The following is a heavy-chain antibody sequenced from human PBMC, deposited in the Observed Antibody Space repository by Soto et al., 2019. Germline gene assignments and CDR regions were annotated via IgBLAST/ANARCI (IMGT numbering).Heavy chain of an antibody. D-gene: IGHD1-7*01. Sequence: EAGGGMVQPGGSLRLSCVASGFTFSSYDMHWVRQAPGKGLEYVSSISSNGGTTYYGNSVKGRFTISRDNSKNTLYLQMGSLRAEDMAVYYCVRRVSGNYDYWGQGTRVTVSP. CDR1: GFTFSSYD. V-gene: IGHV3-64*01. J-gene: IGHJ4*02. CDR3: VRRVSGNYDY. CDR2: ISSNGGTT.